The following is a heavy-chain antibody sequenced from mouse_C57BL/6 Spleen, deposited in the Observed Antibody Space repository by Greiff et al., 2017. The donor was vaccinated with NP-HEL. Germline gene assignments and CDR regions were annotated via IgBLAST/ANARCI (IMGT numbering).Heavy chain of an antibody. CDR1: GYTFTSYW. CDR3: ARDYGSSHWYFDV. J-gene: IGHJ1*03. CDR2: IDPSDSET. Sequence: HVQLQQPGAELVRPGSSVKLSCKASGYTFTSYWMHWVKQRPIQGLEWIGNIDPSDSETHYNQKFKDKATLTVDKSSSTAYMQLSSLTSEDSAVYYCARDYGSSHWYFDVWGTGTTVTVSS. D-gene: IGHD1-1*01. V-gene: IGHV1-52*01.